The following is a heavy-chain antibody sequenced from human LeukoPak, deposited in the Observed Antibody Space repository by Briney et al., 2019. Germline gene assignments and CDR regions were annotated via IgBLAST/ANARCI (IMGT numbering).Heavy chain of an antibody. Sequence: SGGSLRLSCAASGFTFSDYYMSWIRQAPGKGLEWVSYISGSGSTIYYADSAKGRFTISRDNAKNSLYLQMNSLGAEDTAVYYCARRSGSYQADFDYWGQGTLVTVSS. CDR2: ISGSGSTI. CDR1: GFTFSDYY. D-gene: IGHD1-26*01. CDR3: ARRSGSYQADFDY. V-gene: IGHV3-11*01. J-gene: IGHJ4*02.